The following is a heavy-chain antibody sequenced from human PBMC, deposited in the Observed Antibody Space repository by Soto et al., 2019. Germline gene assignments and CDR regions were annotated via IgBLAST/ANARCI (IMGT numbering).Heavy chain of an antibody. CDR2: ISAGGGNT. Sequence: LRLSFAASGFSFSSTPMTWVRQAPGRGLEWVSDISAGGGNTYYADSVKGRFTVSRDNSNNKMFLQMNSLRPEDTALYFCARDRLGSGWYSNWGQGTVVTVSS. V-gene: IGHV3-23*01. CDR3: ARDRLGSGWYSN. D-gene: IGHD6-13*01. J-gene: IGHJ4*02. CDR1: GFSFSSTP.